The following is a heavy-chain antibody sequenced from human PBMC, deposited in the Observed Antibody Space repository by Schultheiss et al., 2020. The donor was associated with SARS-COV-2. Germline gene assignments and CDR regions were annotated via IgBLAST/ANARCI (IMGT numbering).Heavy chain of an antibody. CDR3: ARDRYSSGWLSGDADDY. CDR1: GFTFDDYT. Sequence: GGSLRLSCAASGFTFDDYTMHWVRQAPGKGLEWVSLISWDGGSTYYADSVKGRFTISRDNSKNTLYLQMNSLRAEDTAVYYCARDRYSSGWLSGDADDYWGQGTLVTVSS. J-gene: IGHJ4*02. V-gene: IGHV3-43*01. D-gene: IGHD6-19*01. CDR2: ISWDGGST.